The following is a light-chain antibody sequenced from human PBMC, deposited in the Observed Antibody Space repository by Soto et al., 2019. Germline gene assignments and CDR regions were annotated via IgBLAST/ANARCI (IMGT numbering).Light chain of an antibody. V-gene: IGKV3-15*01. Sequence: EIVLTQSPGTLSLSPVERATLSCRASQSVSSNLAWYQQKPGQAPRLLIYGASTRATGIPARFSGSGSGTEFTLTISSLQSEDFAVYYCQQYNNWPLFGQGTKVDI. CDR2: GAS. J-gene: IGKJ1*01. CDR3: QQYNNWPL. CDR1: QSVSSN.